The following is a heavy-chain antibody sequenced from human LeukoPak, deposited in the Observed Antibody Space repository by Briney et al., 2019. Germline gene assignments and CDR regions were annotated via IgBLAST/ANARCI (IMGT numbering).Heavy chain of an antibody. D-gene: IGHD4/OR15-4a*01. CDR1: GGSISSGDYY. CDR3: ASAPNYSYFGY. J-gene: IGHJ4*02. V-gene: IGHV4-30-4*08. Sequence: PSETLSLTCTVSGGSISSGDYYWSWIRQPPGKGPEWIGYIYHNGRTYHNPSLKSRVTISVDRSKNQFSLKLSSVTAADTAVYYCASAPNYSYFGYWGQGTLVTVSS. CDR2: IYHNGRT.